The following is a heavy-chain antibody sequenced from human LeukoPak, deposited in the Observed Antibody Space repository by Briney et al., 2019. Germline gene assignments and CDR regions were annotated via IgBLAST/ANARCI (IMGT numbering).Heavy chain of an antibody. J-gene: IGHJ4*02. CDR2: IIPIFGTA. CDR3: ARGYDSSGYSEDDY. Sequence: SVKVSCKASGGTFSSYAISWVRQAPGQGLEWMGGIIPIFGTANYAQKLQGRVTMTTDTSTSTAYMELRSLRSDDTAVYYCARGYDSSGYSEDDYWGQGTLVTVSS. V-gene: IGHV1-69*05. D-gene: IGHD3-22*01. CDR1: GGTFSSYA.